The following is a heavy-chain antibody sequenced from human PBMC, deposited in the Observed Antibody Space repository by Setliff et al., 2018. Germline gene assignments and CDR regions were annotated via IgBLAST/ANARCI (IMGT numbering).Heavy chain of an antibody. J-gene: IGHJ4*02. CDR3: ARGRIAERPEAIDY. Sequence: KASETLSLTCAVYGESFDNHYWTWIRQPPGERLEWIGEINHGGFTDYKPSLKSRLTMSVDTSRNQFSLNLGSVTAADTGVYYCARGRIAERPEAIDYWGQGTPVTVSS. CDR2: INHGGFT. CDR1: GESFDNHY. D-gene: IGHD6-6*01. V-gene: IGHV4-34*01.